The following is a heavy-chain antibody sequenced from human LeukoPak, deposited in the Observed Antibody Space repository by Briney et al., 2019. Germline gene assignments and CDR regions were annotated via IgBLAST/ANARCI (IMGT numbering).Heavy chain of an antibody. CDR3: ARGRVHWFDP. CDR1: GGSFSGYY. CDR2: INHSGST. Sequence: SETLSLTCAVYGGSFSGYYWSWIRQPPGKGLEWIGEINHSGSTNYNPSLKSRVTISVDTSKNQFSLKLSSVTAADTAVYYCARGRVHWFDPWGQGTLVTVSS. D-gene: IGHD3-10*01. J-gene: IGHJ5*02. V-gene: IGHV4-34*01.